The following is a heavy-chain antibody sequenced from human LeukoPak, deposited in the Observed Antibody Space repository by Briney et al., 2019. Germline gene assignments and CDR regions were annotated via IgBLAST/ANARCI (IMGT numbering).Heavy chain of an antibody. D-gene: IGHD6-6*01. Sequence: ASVKVSCKASRYIFTGHHIHWIRQAPGQGLEWMGMINPKSGGTDYAQQFQGRVTMTRDTSISAAYMDLSRLTSDDTAVYYCATSLVPTPDDAFDIWGQGTVVFVSS. J-gene: IGHJ3*02. CDR2: INPKSGGT. CDR3: ATSLVPTPDDAFDI. CDR1: RYIFTGHH. V-gene: IGHV1-2*02.